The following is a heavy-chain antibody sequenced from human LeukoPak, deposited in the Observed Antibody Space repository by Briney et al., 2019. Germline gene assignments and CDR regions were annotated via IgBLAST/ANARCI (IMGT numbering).Heavy chain of an antibody. CDR1: VFTFSSYS. CDR2: FSGSGDNT. J-gene: IGHJ2*01. D-gene: IGHD1-14*01. Sequence: PGGSLRLSCAASVFTFSSYSMSWVRQAPWKGLEWVSGFSGSGDNTYYAEYVKGRFTISRDNAKNSLYLQMNSLRAEDTAVYYCARREGEPQDDWYFDLWGRGTLVSVSS. V-gene: IGHV3-23*01. CDR3: ARREGEPQDDWYFDL.